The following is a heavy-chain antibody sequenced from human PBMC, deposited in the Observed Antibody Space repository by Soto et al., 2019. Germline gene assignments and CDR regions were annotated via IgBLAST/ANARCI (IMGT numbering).Heavy chain of an antibody. CDR3: ARERGGGATGGYFDY. Sequence: EVQLVETGGGLIQPGGSLRLSCAASGFTVSSKYMTWVRQAPGKGLEWVSVLYSDDTTYYADSVKGRFTISRDNSKNTLNLQMNSLRAKAAAVYYCARERGGGATGGYFDYWGQGTLVTVSS. J-gene: IGHJ4*02. CDR2: LYSDDTT. D-gene: IGHD1-26*01. V-gene: IGHV3-53*02. CDR1: GFTVSSKY.